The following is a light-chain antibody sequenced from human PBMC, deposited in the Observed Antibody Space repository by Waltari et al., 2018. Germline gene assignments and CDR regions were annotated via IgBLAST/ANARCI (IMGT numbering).Light chain of an antibody. V-gene: IGKV3-15*01. CDR3: QQYDNWPLT. Sequence: ETVMTQSPGTLSVSPGDRVILSCRASQSVGSELAWYQQSPGQTPRLLIYGASTRVTGLPARFSGSGSGTEFTLTISSLQSEDFGLYYCQQYDNWPLTFGGGTKVEIK. CDR2: GAS. CDR1: QSVGSE. J-gene: IGKJ4*01.